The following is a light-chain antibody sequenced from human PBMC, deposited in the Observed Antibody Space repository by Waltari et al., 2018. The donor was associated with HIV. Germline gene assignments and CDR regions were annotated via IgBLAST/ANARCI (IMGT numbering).Light chain of an antibody. CDR3: AAWDDSLTGWV. Sequence: PGQRVTISCSGSTFNLGNNLVYWYKQLPGTAPRLLIDGNNQRPSGVPNRFSTSKSGTSASLAISGLRSEDDVDYYCAAWDDSLTGWVFGGGTKLTVL. J-gene: IGLJ3*02. V-gene: IGLV1-47*01. CDR2: GNN. CDR1: TFNLGNNL.